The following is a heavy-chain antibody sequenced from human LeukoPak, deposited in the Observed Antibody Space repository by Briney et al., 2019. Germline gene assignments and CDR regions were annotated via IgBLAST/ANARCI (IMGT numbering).Heavy chain of an antibody. Sequence: GIVLEWMGSINPNSCRTKYAQKFQGTVTMTRDTSISTASMELSRLRSADTAVYYCVRGFDPWGQGTLVTVSS. J-gene: IGHJ5*02. CDR3: VRGFDP. CDR2: INPNSCRT. V-gene: IGHV1-2*02.